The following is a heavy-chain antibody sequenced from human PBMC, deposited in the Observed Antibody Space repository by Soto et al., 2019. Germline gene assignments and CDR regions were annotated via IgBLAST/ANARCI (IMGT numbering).Heavy chain of an antibody. CDR3: ARDRPFDY. Sequence: GASVKVSCKASVYRFIAYYMYWVRQAPGQGLEWMGWINPNTGDTNYAQKFQGRVTVTRDTSISTAYMELSSLTSDDTAVYYCARDRPFDYWGQGTLVTVSS. J-gene: IGHJ4*02. CDR1: VYRFIAYY. CDR2: INPNTGDT. V-gene: IGHV1-2*02.